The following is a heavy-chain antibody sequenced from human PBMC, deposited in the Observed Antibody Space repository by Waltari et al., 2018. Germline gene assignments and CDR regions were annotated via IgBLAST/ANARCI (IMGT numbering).Heavy chain of an antibody. CDR3: ARDYYGSGSFFGY. V-gene: IGHV1-69*14. CDR1: GGTFSSYA. D-gene: IGHD3-10*01. Sequence: QVQLVQSGAEVKKPGSSVKVSCKASGGTFSSYAISWVRQAPGQGLEWMGGMIPIVGTANDAQKFQGRVTITADKSTSTAYMELSSLRSEDTAVYYCARDYYGSGSFFGYWGQGTLVTVSS. J-gene: IGHJ4*02. CDR2: MIPIVGTA.